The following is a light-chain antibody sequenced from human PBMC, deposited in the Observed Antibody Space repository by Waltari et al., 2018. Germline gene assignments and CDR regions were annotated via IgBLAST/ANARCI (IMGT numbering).Light chain of an antibody. CDR2: LEDSGNY. V-gene: IGLV4-60*03. CDR3: ETWDSTTRV. Sequence: QQAGNAPQYLMKLEDSGNYNKGSGVTDRFSCSSSGADRYLAIFNLQSEDEADYYCETWDSTTRVFGGGTKLTVL. J-gene: IGLJ3*02.